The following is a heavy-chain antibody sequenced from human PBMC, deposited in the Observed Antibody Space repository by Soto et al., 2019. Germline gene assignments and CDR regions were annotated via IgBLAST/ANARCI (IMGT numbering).Heavy chain of an antibody. D-gene: IGHD3-10*01. J-gene: IGHJ4*02. V-gene: IGHV1-69*02. CDR2: IIPILGIA. CDR1: GGTFSSYT. CDR3: ASEEYYYGSGAFFDY. Sequence: QVQLVQSGAEVKKPGSSVKVSCKASGGTFSSYTISWVRQAPGQGLEWMGRIIPILGIANYAQKFQGRVTLXADKSTSTAYMELSSLRSEDTAVYYCASEEYYYGSGAFFDYWGQGTLVTVSS.